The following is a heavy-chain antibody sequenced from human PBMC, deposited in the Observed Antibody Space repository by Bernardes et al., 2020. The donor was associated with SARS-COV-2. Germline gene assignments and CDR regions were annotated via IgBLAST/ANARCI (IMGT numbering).Heavy chain of an antibody. CDR3: ARSGRFGELWDGWFDP. D-gene: IGHD3-10*01. CDR1: GYTFTSYG. J-gene: IGHJ5*02. Sequence: ASVKVSCKASGYTFTSYGISWVRQAPGQGLEWMGWISAYNGNTNYAQKLQGRVTMTTDTSTSTAYMELRSLRSDDTAVYYCARSGRFGELWDGWFDPWGQGTLVTVSS. V-gene: IGHV1-18*01. CDR2: ISAYNGNT.